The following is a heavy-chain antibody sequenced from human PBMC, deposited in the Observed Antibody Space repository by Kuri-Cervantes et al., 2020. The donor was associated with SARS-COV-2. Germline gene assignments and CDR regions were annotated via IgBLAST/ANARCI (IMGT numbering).Heavy chain of an antibody. V-gene: IGHV3-23*01. CDR3: ARVETSHYSSYYMDV. Sequence: GESLKISCAASGFTFSSYAMSWVREAPGKGLEWVAAISSGSYITHYADSVKGRFTISRDDSKNTLSLQMNSLSAEDTAVYFCARVETSHYSSYYMDVWGKGTTVTVSS. J-gene: IGHJ6*03. CDR2: ISSGSYIT. CDR1: GFTFSSYA.